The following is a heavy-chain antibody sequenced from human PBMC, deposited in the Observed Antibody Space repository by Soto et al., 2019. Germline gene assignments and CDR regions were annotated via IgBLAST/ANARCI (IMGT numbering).Heavy chain of an antibody. Sequence: PGESLKISCQSSGYSFASYWIGWVRQMPGQDLEWMGMIHPGDSDTRYSPSYQGQVTSSADKSLRTAYLQWTSLKASHTALYYCARSRSFTLGFYYDGMDVWGQGITVTVSS. CDR3: ARSRSFTLGFYYDGMDV. D-gene: IGHD6-6*01. CDR1: GYSFASYW. V-gene: IGHV5-51*01. J-gene: IGHJ6*02. CDR2: IHPGDSDT.